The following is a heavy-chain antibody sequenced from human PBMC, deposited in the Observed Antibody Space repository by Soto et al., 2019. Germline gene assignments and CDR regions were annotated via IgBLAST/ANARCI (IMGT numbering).Heavy chain of an antibody. Sequence: QVQLVQSGAEVKKPGSSVKVSCKASGDTDINYVISWVRQAPGQGLEWMGGIFPKFGTTYSAQKLQDRLTITADESTSTVYMQLSSLRLDVTAVYYCEAEMTFGKLSVVWGQGTTVTVS. CDR3: EAEMTFGKLSVV. D-gene: IGHD3-16*02. CDR2: IFPKFGTT. J-gene: IGHJ6*02. CDR1: GDTDINYV. V-gene: IGHV1-69*01.